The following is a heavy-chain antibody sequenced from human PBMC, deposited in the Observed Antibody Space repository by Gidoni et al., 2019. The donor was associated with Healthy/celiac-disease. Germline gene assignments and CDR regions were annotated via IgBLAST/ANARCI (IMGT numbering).Heavy chain of an antibody. CDR2: ISWDGGST. D-gene: IGHD5-12*01. J-gene: IGHJ4*02. Sequence: EVQLVESGGVVVQPGGSLRLSCAASGFTFDDYTMHWVRQAPGKGLEWVSLISWDGGSTYYADSVKGRFTISRDNSKNSLYLQMNSLRTEDTALYYCAKGELYSGYGGVETNRQFDYWGQGTLVTVSS. CDR3: AKGELYSGYGGVETNRQFDY. CDR1: GFTFDDYT. V-gene: IGHV3-43*01.